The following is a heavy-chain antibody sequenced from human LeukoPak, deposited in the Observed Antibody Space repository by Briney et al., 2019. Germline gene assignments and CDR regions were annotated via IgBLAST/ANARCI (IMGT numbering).Heavy chain of an antibody. CDR2: IYTCGNT. D-gene: IGHD4-23*01. Sequence: SETLSLTCSVSGGSISDFYWSWIRQPAGKGLEWIGRIYTCGNTNYNPSPKSRVTMSLDASKNQFSLKLSSVTAADTAVYYCARNSGDYWGLGTLVTVSS. CDR3: ARNSGDY. J-gene: IGHJ4*02. V-gene: IGHV4-4*07. CDR1: GGSISDFY.